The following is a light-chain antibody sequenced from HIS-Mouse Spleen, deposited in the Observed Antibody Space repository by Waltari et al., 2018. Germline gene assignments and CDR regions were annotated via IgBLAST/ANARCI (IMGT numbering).Light chain of an antibody. J-gene: IGLJ3*02. CDR2: RNN. V-gene: IGLV1-47*01. CDR1: SSHIGSNY. CDR3: AAWDDSLSGPV. Sequence: QSVLTQPPSASGTPGPRVTISCSGRSSHIGSNYVYWYPQLPGTAPKLLIYRNNQRPSGVPDRFSGSKSGTSASLAISGLRSEDEADYYCAAWDDSLSGPVFGGGTKLTVL.